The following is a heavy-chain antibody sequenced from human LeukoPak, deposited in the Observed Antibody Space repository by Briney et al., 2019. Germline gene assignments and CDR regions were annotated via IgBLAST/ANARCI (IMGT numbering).Heavy chain of an antibody. CDR2: VYHSGST. CDR1: GGSISSYY. Sequence: KSSETLSLTCTVSGGSISSYYWSWIRQSPGKGLEWIGHVYHSGSTYYNPSLERRVTLSMDTSKNQFSLKMTSLSAADTAVYYCASQGSGQGYLNWFDPWGQGALVTVSS. V-gene: IGHV4-59*06. CDR3: ASQGSGQGYLNWFDP. J-gene: IGHJ5*02. D-gene: IGHD5-18*01.